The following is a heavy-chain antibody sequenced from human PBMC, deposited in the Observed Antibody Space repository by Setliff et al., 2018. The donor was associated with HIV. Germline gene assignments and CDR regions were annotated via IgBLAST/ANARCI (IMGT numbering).Heavy chain of an antibody. J-gene: IGHJ4*02. V-gene: IGHV4-4*07. Sequence: SETLSLTCAVYGGSFSDYYWSWIRLPAGRGLEWIGHVHTNVRTNYHPSLWGRVTISVDTSKNQFSLDLRSVTAADTAIYFCARDRFGVPANDWGQGTLVTVSS. D-gene: IGHD3-3*01. CDR2: VHTNVRT. CDR1: GGSFSDYY. CDR3: ARDRFGVPAND.